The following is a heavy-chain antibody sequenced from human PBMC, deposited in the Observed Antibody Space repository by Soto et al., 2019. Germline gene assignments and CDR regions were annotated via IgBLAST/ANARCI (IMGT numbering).Heavy chain of an antibody. CDR1: GFTFGAFG. V-gene: IGHV3-30*18. Sequence: QAHLVESGGGVVQPGTSLGLYCGASGFTFGAFGMHWVRQAPGKGLEWLAVILYDGSDKSYVDSVRGRFTISRDNSENTLYLRMRSLRAEDTAVYYCAKIPSSTWYYGMDVWGQGTTVIVSS. CDR2: ILYDGSDK. J-gene: IGHJ6*02. D-gene: IGHD6-13*01. CDR3: AKIPSSTWYYGMDV.